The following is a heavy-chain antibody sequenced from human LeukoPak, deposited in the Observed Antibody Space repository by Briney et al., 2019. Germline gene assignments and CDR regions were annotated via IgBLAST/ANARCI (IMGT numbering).Heavy chain of an antibody. D-gene: IGHD2-8*01. CDR1: GFIFNTYA. V-gene: IGHV3-30*04. J-gene: IGHJ4*02. Sequence: GRSLRLSCVASGFIFNTYAFHWVRQAPGKGLEWVALISYDGNKKDCADSVKGRFTVSRDGSKNTLYLQINSLTTEDTAVYYCARDVGYCTNGVCPHDYWGQGTLVTVSS. CDR3: ARDVGYCTNGVCPHDY. CDR2: ISYDGNKK.